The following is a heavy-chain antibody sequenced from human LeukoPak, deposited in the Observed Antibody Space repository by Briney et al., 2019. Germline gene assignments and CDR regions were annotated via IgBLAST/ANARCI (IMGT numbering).Heavy chain of an antibody. V-gene: IGHV3-23*01. D-gene: IGHD4-17*01. CDR1: GFTFSSFS. CDR2: ISGSGGST. Sequence: PGGSLRLSCAASGFTFSSFSMSWVRQAPGKGLEWVSAISGSGGSTYYADSVKGRFTISRDNSKNTLYLQMNSLRAEDTAVYYCASRKATVTTPLDYWGQGTLVTVSS. J-gene: IGHJ4*02. CDR3: ASRKATVTTPLDY.